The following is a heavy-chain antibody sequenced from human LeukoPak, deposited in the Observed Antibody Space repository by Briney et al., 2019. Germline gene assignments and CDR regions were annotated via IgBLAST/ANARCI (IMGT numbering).Heavy chain of an antibody. V-gene: IGHV3-48*04. CDR2: ISSSGSTI. CDR3: ARGRRDYYGSGSPLN. Sequence: TGGSLRLSCAASGFTFSSYIMNWVRQAPGKGLEWVSYISSSGSTIYYADSVKGRFTISRDNAKNSLYLQMNSLRAEDTAVYYCARGRRDYYGSGSPLNWGQGTLVTVSS. D-gene: IGHD3-10*01. CDR1: GFTFSSYI. J-gene: IGHJ4*02.